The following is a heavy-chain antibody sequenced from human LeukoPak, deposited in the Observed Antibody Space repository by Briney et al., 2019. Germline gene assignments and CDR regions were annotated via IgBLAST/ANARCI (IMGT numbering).Heavy chain of an antibody. CDR2: ISSSSSTI. J-gene: IGHJ4*02. CDR3: ASAIWFGELH. Sequence: GGSLRLSCAASGFTFSNYEMHWVRQAPGKGLEWVSYISSSSSTIYYADSVKGRFTISRDNAKNSLYLQMTSLRAEDTAVYYCASAIWFGELHWGQGTLVTGSS. D-gene: IGHD3-10*01. CDR1: GFTFSNYE. V-gene: IGHV3-48*03.